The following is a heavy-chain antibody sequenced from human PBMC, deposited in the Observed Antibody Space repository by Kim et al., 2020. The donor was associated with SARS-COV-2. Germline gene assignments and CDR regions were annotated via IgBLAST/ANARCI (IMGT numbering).Heavy chain of an antibody. D-gene: IGHD2-2*01. CDR3: ARGCSTSCYERWLQWSDAFDI. Sequence: GGSLRLSCAASGFTFSSYAMHWVRQAPGKGLEWVAVISYDGSNKYYADSVKGRFTISRDNSKNTLYLQMNSLRAEDTAVYYCARGCSTSCYERWLQWSDAFDIWGQGTMVTVSS. CDR2: ISYDGSNK. V-gene: IGHV3-30*04. J-gene: IGHJ3*02. CDR1: GFTFSSYA.